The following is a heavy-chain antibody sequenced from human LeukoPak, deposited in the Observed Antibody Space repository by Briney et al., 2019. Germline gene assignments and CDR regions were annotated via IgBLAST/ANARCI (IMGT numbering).Heavy chain of an antibody. V-gene: IGHV3-33*06. CDR2: IWYDGSNK. CDR3: AKDNGGYSHGSDY. CDR1: GFTFSSYG. D-gene: IGHD5-18*01. Sequence: PGRSLRLSCAASGFTFSSYGVHWVRQAPRKGLEWVAVIWYDGSNKYYADSVKGRFTISRDNSKNTLYLQMNSLRAEDTAVYYCAKDNGGYSHGSDYWGQGTLVTVSS. J-gene: IGHJ4*02.